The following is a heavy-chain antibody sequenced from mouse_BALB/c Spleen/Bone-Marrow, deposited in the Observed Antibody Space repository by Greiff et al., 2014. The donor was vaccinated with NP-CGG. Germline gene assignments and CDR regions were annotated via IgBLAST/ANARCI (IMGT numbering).Heavy chain of an antibody. CDR1: GYIFTSYT. V-gene: IGHV1-4*02. Sequence: QVQLQQSAAELARPGASVKLSCKASGYIFTSYTIQWIKQRPGQGLEWIGYINPRIGYTDYNQKFKDKTTLTADKSSTTTYMQLNSLTSEGSAVYYCAREGTYYAYFDYWGQGTTLTVSS. CDR2: INPRIGYT. J-gene: IGHJ2*01. CDR3: AREGTYYAYFDY. D-gene: IGHD1-1*01.